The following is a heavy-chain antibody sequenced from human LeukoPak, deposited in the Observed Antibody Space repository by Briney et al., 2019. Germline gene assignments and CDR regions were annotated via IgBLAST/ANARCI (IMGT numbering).Heavy chain of an antibody. J-gene: IGHJ4*02. CDR3: ARGDRTASLVIFDY. CDR2: ISSSGNYI. CDR1: GFSLSSYW. V-gene: IGHV3-21*01. Sequence: GGSLRLSCAAPGFSLSSYWMNWVRQAPGKGLEWISSISSSGNYIYYADSVKGRFTISKDNAQNSLYLQMNSLRAEDTAVYYCARGDRTASLVIFDYWGQGTLVTVSS. D-gene: IGHD3-3*02.